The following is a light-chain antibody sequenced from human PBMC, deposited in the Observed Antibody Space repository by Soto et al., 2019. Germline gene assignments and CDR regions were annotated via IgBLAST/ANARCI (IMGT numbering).Light chain of an antibody. Sequence: SVLPQPASFSGSPGQSITSSCTGTSSNPELNNLVSWYQQHPGEAPKLMIAEASKRPSGVSNRFSGSKSGNTASLTISGLQAEDEADYYCCSYAGSDTMIFGGGTKVTVL. CDR1: SSNPELNNL. J-gene: IGLJ2*01. V-gene: IGLV2-23*01. CDR2: EAS. CDR3: CSYAGSDTMI.